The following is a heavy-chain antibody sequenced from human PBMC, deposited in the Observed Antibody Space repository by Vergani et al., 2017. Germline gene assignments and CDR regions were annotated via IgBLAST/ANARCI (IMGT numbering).Heavy chain of an antibody. Sequence: EVQLLESGGGLVQPGGSLRVSCSASGFTLSNYGMSWVRQAPGKGLEWVSSISGSGGSTYYADSVKGRFTISRDNSKNMLYLQMNSLRAEDTAVYYCARLSYDTTPYLQGGYDCWGQGTLVSVSS. CDR3: ARLSYDTTPYLQGGYDC. CDR2: ISGSGGST. V-gene: IGHV3-23*01. J-gene: IGHJ4*02. D-gene: IGHD3-22*01. CDR1: GFTLSNYG.